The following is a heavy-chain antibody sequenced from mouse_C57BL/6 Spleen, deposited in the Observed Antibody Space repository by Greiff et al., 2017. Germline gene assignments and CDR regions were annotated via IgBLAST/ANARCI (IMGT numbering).Heavy chain of an antibody. V-gene: IGHV5-15*01. J-gene: IGHJ2*01. D-gene: IGHD2-4*01. CDR2: ISNLAYSI. CDR3: ARHDYDRNDFDY. Sequence: EVKLMASGGGLVQPGGSLKLSCAASGFTFSDYGMAWVRQAPWKGPEWVAFISNLAYSIYYADTVTGRFTISSANAKNTLYLEMSSLRSEDTALYYCARHDYDRNDFDYWGQGTTLTVAS. CDR1: GFTFSDYG.